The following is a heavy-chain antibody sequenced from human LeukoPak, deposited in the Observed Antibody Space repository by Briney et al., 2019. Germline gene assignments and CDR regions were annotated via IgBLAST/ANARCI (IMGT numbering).Heavy chain of an antibody. CDR3: ARGYSGYDH. J-gene: IGHJ5*02. CDR1: GYTFTDYY. Sequence: ASVKVSCKASGYTFTDYYMHWVRQSPRQGLECMGWINPNSGGTNFAQRFQDRVTMTRDTSISTVYMELTWLRSDDTAVYYCARGYSGYDHWGQGTLVTVSS. CDR2: INPNSGGT. D-gene: IGHD5-12*01. V-gene: IGHV1-2*02.